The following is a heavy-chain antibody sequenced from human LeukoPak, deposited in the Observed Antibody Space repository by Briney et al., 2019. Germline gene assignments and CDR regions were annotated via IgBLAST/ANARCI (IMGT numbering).Heavy chain of an antibody. Sequence: GGSLRLSCAASGFTFSSYAMSWVRQAPGKGLEWVSAISGSGGSTYYADSVKGRFTISRDNSKNTLYLQMNSLRAEDTAVYYCARPGAYCTNGVCYTNAFDIWGQGTMVTVSS. V-gene: IGHV3-23*01. CDR3: ARPGAYCTNGVCYTNAFDI. D-gene: IGHD2-8*01. J-gene: IGHJ3*02. CDR1: GFTFSSYA. CDR2: ISGSGGST.